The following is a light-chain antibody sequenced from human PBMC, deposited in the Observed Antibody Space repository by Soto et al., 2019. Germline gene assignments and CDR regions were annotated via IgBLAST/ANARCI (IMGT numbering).Light chain of an antibody. V-gene: IGLV1-40*01. Sequence: QSVLTQPPSVSGAPGQRVTISCTGSSSNIGAGHDVHWYQQLPGSAPKLLIYGSRNRPSGVPDRFSCSRSGTSASLAITGLQAEDEADYYCQSYDSSLSAHYVFGTGTKLTVL. CDR3: QSYDSSLSAHYV. CDR1: SSNIGAGHD. J-gene: IGLJ1*01. CDR2: GSR.